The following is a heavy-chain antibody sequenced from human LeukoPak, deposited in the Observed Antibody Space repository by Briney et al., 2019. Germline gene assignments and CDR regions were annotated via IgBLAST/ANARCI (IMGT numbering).Heavy chain of an antibody. CDR2: IDPSSGGT. J-gene: IGHJ6*02. CDR1: GNTFTGYY. D-gene: IGHD6-19*01. Sequence: ASVKVSCKTSGNTFTGYYMHWVRQAPGQGLEWMGWIDPSSGGTSYAQKFQGGVTMTSDTSIDTAYMELSGLRSDDTAVYYCARGHSSGYFYYGMDVWGQGTTVTVSS. CDR3: ARGHSSGYFYYGMDV. V-gene: IGHV1-2*02.